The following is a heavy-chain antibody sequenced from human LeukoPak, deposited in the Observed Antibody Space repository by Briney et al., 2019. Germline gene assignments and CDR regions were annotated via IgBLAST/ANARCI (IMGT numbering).Heavy chain of an antibody. D-gene: IGHD3-22*01. CDR2: IIPILGIA. V-gene: IGHV1-69*04. J-gene: IGHJ4*02. Sequence: SVKVSCKASGGTFSSYAISWVRQAPGQGLEWMGRIIPILGIANYAQKFQGRVTITADKSTSTAYMELSSLRSEDTAVYYCARGQDYYDSSGYYPLDYWGQGTLATVSS. CDR3: ARGQDYYDSSGYYPLDY. CDR1: GGTFSSYA.